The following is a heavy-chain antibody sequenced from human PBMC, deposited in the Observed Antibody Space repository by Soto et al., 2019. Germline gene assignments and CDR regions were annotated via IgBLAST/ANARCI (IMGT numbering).Heavy chain of an antibody. J-gene: IGHJ4*02. V-gene: IGHV4-31*03. D-gene: IGHD6-6*01. Sequence: SETLSLTCTVSGGSISSGGYYWSWIRQHPGKGLEWIGYIYYSGSTYYNPSLKSRVTISVDTSKNQFSLKLSSVTAADTAVYYCARGPLYSSSSLHFDYWGQGTLVTVSS. CDR3: ARGPLYSSSSLHFDY. CDR2: IYYSGST. CDR1: GGSISSGGYY.